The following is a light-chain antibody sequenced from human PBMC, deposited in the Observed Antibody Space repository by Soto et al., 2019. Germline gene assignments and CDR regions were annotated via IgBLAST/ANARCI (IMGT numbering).Light chain of an antibody. V-gene: IGKV1-5*03. CDR2: KAS. CDR3: QQHADYPIT. J-gene: IGKJ4*01. Sequence: GDTVTITCRASHNIDIWLAWFQQKPGKAPNLLIYKASTLEAGVPSRFSGSASGTEFTLTISSMQTDDFANYYCQQHADYPITFDGATKVDIK. CDR1: HNIDIW.